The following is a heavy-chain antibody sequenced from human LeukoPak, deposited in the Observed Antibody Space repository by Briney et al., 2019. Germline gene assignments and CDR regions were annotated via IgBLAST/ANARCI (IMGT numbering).Heavy chain of an antibody. J-gene: IGHJ4*02. D-gene: IGHD3-22*01. CDR1: GFSFSTYN. CDR3: TVDTDYFEGLGFPRPALNDY. CDR2: ISSSRGDI. V-gene: IGHV3-21*01. Sequence: GGSLRLSCAASGFSFSTYNMNWVRQAPGKGPERVSSISSSRGDIYYGDSVKGRFTISRDNAKNSLYLQMNSLRVEDTAVYFCTVDTDYFEGLGFPRPALNDYWGQGTLVTVSS.